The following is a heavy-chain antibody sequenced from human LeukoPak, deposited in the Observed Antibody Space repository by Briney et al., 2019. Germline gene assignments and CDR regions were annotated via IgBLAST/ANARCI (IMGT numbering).Heavy chain of an antibody. Sequence: SVKVSCKASGGTFSSYDISWVRQAPGQGLEWMGGIIPIFGTANYAQKFQGRVTITADESTSTAYMELSSLRSEDTAVYYCARDQSSVDAFDIWGQGTMVTVSS. CDR2: IIPIFGTA. J-gene: IGHJ3*02. D-gene: IGHD5/OR15-5a*01. CDR3: ARDQSSVDAFDI. CDR1: GGTFSSYD. V-gene: IGHV1-69*01.